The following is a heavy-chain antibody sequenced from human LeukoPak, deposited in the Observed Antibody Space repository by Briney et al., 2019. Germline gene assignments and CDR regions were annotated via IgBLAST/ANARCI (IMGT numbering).Heavy chain of an antibody. CDR2: IYSGSST. J-gene: IGHJ4*02. CDR3: ARSNVGSMAPDY. CDR1: GFPVSSNY. Sequence: PGGSLSLSFSASGFPVSSNYMSWVRPAPGKGLEWVSVIYSGSSTYYADSVKGRFTISRDNSKNTLYLQMNSLRAEDTAMYYCARSNVGSMAPDYWGQGTLVTVSS. V-gene: IGHV3-53*01. D-gene: IGHD5-24*01.